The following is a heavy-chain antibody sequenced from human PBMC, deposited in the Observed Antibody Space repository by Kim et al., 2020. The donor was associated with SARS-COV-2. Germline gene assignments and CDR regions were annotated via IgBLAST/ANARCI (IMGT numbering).Heavy chain of an antibody. V-gene: IGHV3-73*01. CDR2: GNSYVT. CDR3: ANSLQY. Sequence: GNSYVTAYGASMKGRFTISRNDSENTAYLQMNSLKTEDTAVYYCANSLQYWGQGTLVTVSS. J-gene: IGHJ4*02.